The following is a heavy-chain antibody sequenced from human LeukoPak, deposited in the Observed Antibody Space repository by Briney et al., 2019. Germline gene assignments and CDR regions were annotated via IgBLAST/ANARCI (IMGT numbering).Heavy chain of an antibody. CDR3: ARARGYYGSGRGLYYYYGMDV. Sequence: PSETLSLTCSVRGGSFSGYYWSWVRQPPGKGLEWIGEMYHSGTTNYTPSLKSRVTISVDTSKNQFSLNLSSVTAADTAIYYCARARGYYGSGRGLYYYYGMDVWGQGTTVTVSS. CDR1: GGSFSGYY. J-gene: IGHJ6*02. D-gene: IGHD3-10*01. V-gene: IGHV4-34*01. CDR2: MYHSGTT.